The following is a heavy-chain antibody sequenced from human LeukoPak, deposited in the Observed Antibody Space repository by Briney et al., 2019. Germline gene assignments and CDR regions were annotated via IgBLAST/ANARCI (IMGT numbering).Heavy chain of an antibody. CDR3: ARGGSPYYYDRGGAYNWFDP. CDR2: ISGSGGST. V-gene: IGHV3-23*01. Sequence: GGSLRLSCAASGFPFSSYAMTWVRQAPGKGLEWVSVISGSGGSTYHADSVKGRFTISRDNAKNTLYLQMNSLRAEDTAVYYCARGGSPYYYDRGGAYNWFDPWGQGTLVTVSS. CDR1: GFPFSSYA. J-gene: IGHJ5*02. D-gene: IGHD3-10*02.